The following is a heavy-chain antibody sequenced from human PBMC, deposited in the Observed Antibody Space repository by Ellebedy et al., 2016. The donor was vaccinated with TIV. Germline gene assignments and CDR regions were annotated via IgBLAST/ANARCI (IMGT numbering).Heavy chain of an antibody. V-gene: IGHV4-39*07. Sequence: MPGGSLRLSCSVSGGSISSSSYYWGWIRQAPGKGLEWIGSIYSSGTTYYNPSLKRRVTISIDTAKNQISLKLTSVTAADTAVYCCTGRVALDYWGQGTLVTVSS. D-gene: IGHD1-14*01. CDR2: IYSSGTT. CDR3: TGRVALDY. CDR1: GGSISSSSYY. J-gene: IGHJ4*02.